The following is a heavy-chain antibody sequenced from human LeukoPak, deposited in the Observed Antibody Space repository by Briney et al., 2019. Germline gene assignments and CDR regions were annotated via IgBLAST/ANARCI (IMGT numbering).Heavy chain of an antibody. V-gene: IGHV3-33*01. CDR3: ARGLLRYSGYDYGFDY. D-gene: IGHD5-12*01. CDR2: IWYDGSNK. CDR1: GFTFSSYG. Sequence: GRSLRLSCAASGFTFSSYGMHWVRQAPGKGLEGVAVIWYDGSNKYYADSVKGGFTISRDNSKNTLYLQMNSLRAEDTAVYYCARGLLRYSGYDYGFDYWGQGTLVTVSS. J-gene: IGHJ4*02.